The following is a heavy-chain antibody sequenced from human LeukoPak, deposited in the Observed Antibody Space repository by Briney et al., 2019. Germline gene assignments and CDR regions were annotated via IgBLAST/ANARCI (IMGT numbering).Heavy chain of an antibody. V-gene: IGHV3-64*01. CDR1: GFTSSNYA. D-gene: IGHD2-15*01. J-gene: IGHJ2*01. CDR2: VSGNGGNT. CDR3: ARVGCSGGSCYRYFDL. Sequence: GGSLRLSCVASGFTSSNYAMHWVRQAPGRGLECVSGVSGNGGNTYYANSVKGRFTISRDNSKNTLYLQMGSLRVEDMAVYYCARVGCSGGSCYRYFDLWGRGTLVTVSS.